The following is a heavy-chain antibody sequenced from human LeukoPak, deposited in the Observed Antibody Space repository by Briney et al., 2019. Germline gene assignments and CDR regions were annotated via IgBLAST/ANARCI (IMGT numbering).Heavy chain of an antibody. CDR1: GFTFSDYY. CDR2: ISSSGSTI. V-gene: IGHV3-11*01. J-gene: IGHJ4*02. Sequence: GGSLRLSCAASGFTFSDYYMSWIRQAPGKGLEWVSYISSSGSTIYYADSVKGRFTISRDNAKNSLYLQMISLRAEDTAVYYCAREETYYDILTGYHRPLYFDYWGQGTLVTVSS. D-gene: IGHD3-9*01. CDR3: AREETYYDILTGYHRPLYFDY.